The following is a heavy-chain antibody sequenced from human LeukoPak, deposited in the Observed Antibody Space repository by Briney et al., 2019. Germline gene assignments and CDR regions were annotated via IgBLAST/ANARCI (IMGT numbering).Heavy chain of an antibody. CDR3: ARGHTTMVTSHFDS. Sequence: GGSLRLSCAASGFTFGTYWIHWVRQAPGKGLVWVSRINVDGSSTSYADSVKGRFTISRDNAENTLYLQMNSLRAEDTAVYYCARGHTTMVTSHFDSWGQGTLVTVSS. J-gene: IGHJ4*02. V-gene: IGHV3-74*01. CDR1: GFTFGTYW. D-gene: IGHD5-18*01. CDR2: INVDGSST.